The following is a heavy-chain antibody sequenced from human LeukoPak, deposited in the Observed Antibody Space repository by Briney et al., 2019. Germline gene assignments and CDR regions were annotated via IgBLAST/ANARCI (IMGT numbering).Heavy chain of an antibody. CDR3: ARDRASYSGSYYQLGY. CDR2: INPNRGGT. D-gene: IGHD1-26*01. J-gene: IGHJ4*02. Sequence: EASVKVSCKASGYTFTGYYMHWVRQAPGQGLEWVGWINPNRGGTNHAQKFQGRVTMTRDTSISTAYMELSRLRSDDTAVYYCARDRASYSGSYYQLGYWGQGTLVTVSS. CDR1: GYTFTGYY. V-gene: IGHV1-2*02.